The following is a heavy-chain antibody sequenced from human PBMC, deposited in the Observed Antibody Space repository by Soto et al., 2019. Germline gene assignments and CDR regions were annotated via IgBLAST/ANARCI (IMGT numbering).Heavy chain of an antibody. CDR1: GFTFSSHT. CDR2: ITSTSSTK. CDR3: ARIITMVRGPYYYYAMDV. V-gene: IGHV3-48*02. J-gene: IGHJ6*02. Sequence: GGSLRLSCAASGFTFSSHTMNWVRKAPGKGLEWISYITSTSSTKNYADSVKGRFTISRDNANNSLYLQMNSLRDEDTAVYYCARIITMVRGPYYYYAMDVWGQGTTVTVSS. D-gene: IGHD3-10*01.